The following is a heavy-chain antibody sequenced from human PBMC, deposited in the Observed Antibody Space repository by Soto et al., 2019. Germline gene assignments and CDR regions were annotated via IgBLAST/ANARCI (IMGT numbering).Heavy chain of an antibody. J-gene: IGHJ6*04. CDR1: GFTFSSYA. D-gene: IGHD3-16*01. Sequence: GGSLRLSCAASGFTFSSYAMRWVRQAPGKGLEWVSSITGSSSTATYADSVKGRFTISRDNAKNSLFLRVNSLRAEDTAVYYCARARLWGHLDVWGKGTTVTVSS. CDR3: ARARLWGHLDV. CDR2: ITGSSSTA. V-gene: IGHV3-23*01.